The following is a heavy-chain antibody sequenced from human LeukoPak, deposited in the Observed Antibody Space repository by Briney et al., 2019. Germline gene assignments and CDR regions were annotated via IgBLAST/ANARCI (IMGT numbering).Heavy chain of an antibody. D-gene: IGHD4-11*01. CDR2: IIPIFGTA. Sequence: SVKVSCKASGGTFSSYAISWVRQAPGQGLEWMGGIIPIFGTANYAQKFQGRVTITADESTSTAYMELSSLRSEDTAVYYCARLQIYYYYMDVWGKGTTVTVSS. V-gene: IGHV1-69*13. J-gene: IGHJ6*03. CDR1: GGTFSSYA. CDR3: ARLQIYYYYMDV.